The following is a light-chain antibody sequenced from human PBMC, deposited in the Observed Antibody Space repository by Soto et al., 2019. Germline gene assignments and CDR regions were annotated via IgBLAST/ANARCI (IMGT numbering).Light chain of an antibody. CDR1: QDISNY. V-gene: IGKV1-33*01. CDR3: QPYDNLPYT. Sequence: DIQMTQSPSSLSASVGDRVTITCQASQDISNYLNWYQQKPGKAPKLLIYDASNLETGVPSRFSGIGSGTYFTFTISSLQPEDIATYYCQPYDNLPYTFGQVTKLEIK. CDR2: DAS. J-gene: IGKJ2*01.